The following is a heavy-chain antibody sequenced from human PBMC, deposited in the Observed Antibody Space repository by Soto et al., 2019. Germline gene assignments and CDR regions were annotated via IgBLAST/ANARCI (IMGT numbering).Heavy chain of an antibody. J-gene: IGHJ3*02. Sequence: GGSLRLSCAASGFTFDDYAMHWVRQAPGKGLEWVSGISWNSSSIGYADSVKGRFTISRDNAKNSLYLQMNSLRAEDTALYYCAKDTCLRYSSSCPRGNDAFDIWGQGTMVTVSS. CDR1: GFTFDDYA. V-gene: IGHV3-9*01. CDR2: ISWNSSSI. D-gene: IGHD6-13*01. CDR3: AKDTCLRYSSSCPRGNDAFDI.